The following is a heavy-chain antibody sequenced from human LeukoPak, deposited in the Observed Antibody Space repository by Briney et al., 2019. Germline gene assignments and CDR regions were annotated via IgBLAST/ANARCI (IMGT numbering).Heavy chain of an antibody. CDR2: IYYTET. V-gene: IGHV4-59*02. CDR1: GGSVSNYY. Sequence: PSETLSLTCTVSGGSVSNYYWSWIRQSPGKGLEWIGYIYYTETSYNPSLKSRVTISVKTSKNQFSLKLSSVTAADTAVYYCARVTGYMIGDYFDYWGQGTLVTVSS. J-gene: IGHJ4*02. D-gene: IGHD3-22*01. CDR3: ARVTGYMIGDYFDY.